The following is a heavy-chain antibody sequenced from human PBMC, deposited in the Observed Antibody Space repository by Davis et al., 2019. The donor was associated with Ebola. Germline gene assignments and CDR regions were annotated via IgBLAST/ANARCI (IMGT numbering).Heavy chain of an antibody. J-gene: IGHJ6*02. Sequence: ASVKVSCKASGYTFTSFYMNWLRQAPGQGLEWMGMINPSDGFTRYAQNFQGRVTMTRDTSTSTVYMELSSLRSEDTAVYYCARDGGVVPAVTGGSDVWGLGTTVSVSS. V-gene: IGHV1-46*01. CDR3: ARDGGVVPAVTGGSDV. D-gene: IGHD2-2*01. CDR1: GYTFTSFY. CDR2: INPSDGFT.